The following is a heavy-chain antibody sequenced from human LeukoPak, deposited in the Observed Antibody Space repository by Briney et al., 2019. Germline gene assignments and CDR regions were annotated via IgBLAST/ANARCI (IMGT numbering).Heavy chain of an antibody. Sequence: PSETLSLTCAVYGGSFSGYYWSWIRQPPGKGLEWIGEINHSGSTNYNPSLKSRVTISVDTSKSQFSLKLTSVTAADTAMYYCAREAYYSDSSRFDIWGQGTMVTVSS. J-gene: IGHJ3*02. CDR3: AREAYYSDSSRFDI. CDR1: GGSFSGYY. CDR2: INHSGST. D-gene: IGHD3-22*01. V-gene: IGHV4-34*01.